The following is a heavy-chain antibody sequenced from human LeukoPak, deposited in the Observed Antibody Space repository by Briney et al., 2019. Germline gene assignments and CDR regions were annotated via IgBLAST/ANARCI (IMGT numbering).Heavy chain of an antibody. CDR1: GFTFSSYG. CDR2: IRYDGSNK. CDR3: AKDQDYYGSGSYYTTFDI. J-gene: IGHJ3*02. Sequence: GGTLRLSCAASGFTFSSYGMSWVRQAPGKGLEWVAFIRYDGSNKYYAEFVKGRFTISRDNSKNTLYLQMNSLSDEDTAVYYCAKDQDYYGSGSYYTTFDIWGQGTMVTVSS. D-gene: IGHD3-10*01. V-gene: IGHV3-30*02.